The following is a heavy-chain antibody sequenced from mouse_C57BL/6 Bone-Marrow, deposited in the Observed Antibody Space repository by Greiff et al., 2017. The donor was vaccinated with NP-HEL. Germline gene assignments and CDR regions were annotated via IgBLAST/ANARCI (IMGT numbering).Heavy chain of an antibody. CDR1: GFTFTDYY. Sequence: EVKLVESGGGLVQPGGSLSLSCAASGFTFTDYYMSWVRQPPGKALEWLGFIRNKANGYTTEYSASVKGRFTISRDNSQSILYLQMNALRAEDSATYYCASSYYYGSCPMDYWGQGTSVTVSS. V-gene: IGHV7-3*01. CDR2: IRNKANGYTT. J-gene: IGHJ4*01. CDR3: ASSYYYGSCPMDY. D-gene: IGHD1-1*01.